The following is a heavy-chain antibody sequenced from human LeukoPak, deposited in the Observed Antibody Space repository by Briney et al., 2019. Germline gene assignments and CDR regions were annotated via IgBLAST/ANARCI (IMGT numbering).Heavy chain of an antibody. CDR3: AREIVVVPAAIEHYYYYGMDV. CDR1: GYTFTGYY. Sequence: GASVKVSCKASGYTFTGYYMHWVRQAPGQGLEWMGWINPNSGGANYAQKFQGRVTMTRDTSISTAYMELSRLRSDDTAVYYCAREIVVVPAAIEHYYYYGMDVWGQGTTVTVSS. CDR2: INPNSGGA. J-gene: IGHJ6*02. V-gene: IGHV1-2*02. D-gene: IGHD2-2*01.